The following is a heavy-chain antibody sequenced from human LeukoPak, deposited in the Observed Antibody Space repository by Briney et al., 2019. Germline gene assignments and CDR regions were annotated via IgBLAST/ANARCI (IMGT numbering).Heavy chain of an antibody. J-gene: IGHJ5*02. CDR3: ARDRYSSGPDLCNWFDP. CDR2: TYYSGST. Sequence: PSETLSLTCTVSGGSLIPYYWSWIRQPPGKGLEWIGYTYYSGSTNYNPSLKSRVTISVDTSKNQFSLKLSSVTAADTAVYYCARDRYSSGPDLCNWFDPWGQGTLVTVSS. D-gene: IGHD6-19*01. CDR1: GGSLIPYY. V-gene: IGHV4-59*01.